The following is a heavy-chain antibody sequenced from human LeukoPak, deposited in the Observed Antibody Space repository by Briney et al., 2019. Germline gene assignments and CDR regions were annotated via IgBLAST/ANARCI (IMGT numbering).Heavy chain of an antibody. Sequence: SETLSLSCAVSGGSISSYYRSWIRQPPGKGLEWIGYIYYGGSTNYNPSLKSRVTISIDKSKNQFSLKLNSLTAADTAEYFCAGEGMRSYCNEYWGEKTLRTLSS. J-gene: IGHJ4*02. CDR1: GGSISSYY. CDR2: IYYGGST. D-gene: IGHD2-8*01. V-gene: IGHV4-59*12. CDR3: AGEGMRSYCNEY.